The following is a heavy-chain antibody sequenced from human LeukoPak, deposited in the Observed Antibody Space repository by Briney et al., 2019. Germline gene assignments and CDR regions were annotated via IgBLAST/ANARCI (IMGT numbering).Heavy chain of an antibody. CDR2: INHSGST. V-gene: IGHV4-34*01. CDR1: GGSFSGYY. Sequence: SETLSLTCAVYGGSFSGYYWSWIRQPPGKGLEWTGEINHSGSTNYNPSLKSRVTISVDTSKNQFSLKLSSVTAADTAVYYCARRKAYYYGSGSYSGYYYYYYMDVWGKGTTVTVSS. J-gene: IGHJ6*03. CDR3: ARRKAYYYGSGSYSGYYYYYYMDV. D-gene: IGHD3-10*01.